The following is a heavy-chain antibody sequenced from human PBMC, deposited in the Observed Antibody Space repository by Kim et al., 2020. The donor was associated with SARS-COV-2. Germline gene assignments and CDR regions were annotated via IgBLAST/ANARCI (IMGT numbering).Heavy chain of an antibody. D-gene: IGHD5-18*01. CDR3: ARVPNRTLRSDKDTAMVFDY. J-gene: IGHJ4*02. CDR2: INHSGST. CDR1: GGSFSGYY. V-gene: IGHV4-34*01. Sequence: SETLSLTCAVYGGSFSGYYWSWIRQPPGKGLEWIGEINHSGSTNYNPSLKSRVTISVDTSKNQFSLKLSSVTAADTAVYYCARVPNRTLRSDKDTAMVFDYWGQGTLVTVSS.